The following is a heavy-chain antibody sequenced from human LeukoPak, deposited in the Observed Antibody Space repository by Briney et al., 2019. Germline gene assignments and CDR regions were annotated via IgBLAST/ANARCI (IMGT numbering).Heavy chain of an antibody. Sequence: GGSLRLSCVASGFAFSSYGIYWVRQAPAKGLEWVTVISNDGSDKYYRASVEGRFTISRDNSKNTVYLQMNSLRPDDTAVYFCAKEGRYGEYLNYWGQGTLVTVSS. CDR3: AKEGRYGEYLNY. V-gene: IGHV3-30*18. CDR1: GFAFSSYG. CDR2: ISNDGSDK. J-gene: IGHJ4*02. D-gene: IGHD4-17*01.